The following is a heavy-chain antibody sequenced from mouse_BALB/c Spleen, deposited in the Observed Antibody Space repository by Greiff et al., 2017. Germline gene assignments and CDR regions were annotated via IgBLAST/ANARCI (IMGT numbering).Heavy chain of an antibody. J-gene: IGHJ4*01. V-gene: IGHV5-9-3*01. CDR1: GFTFSSYT. CDR3: ARRTTARYYAMDY. D-gene: IGHD1-2*01. Sequence: EVHLVESGGGLVKPGGSLKLSCAASGFTFSSYTMSWVRQTPEKRLEWVATISSGGSYTYYPDSVKGRFTISRDNAKNTLYLQMSSLKSEDTAMYYCARRTTARYYAMDYWGQGTSVTVSS. CDR2: ISSGGSYT.